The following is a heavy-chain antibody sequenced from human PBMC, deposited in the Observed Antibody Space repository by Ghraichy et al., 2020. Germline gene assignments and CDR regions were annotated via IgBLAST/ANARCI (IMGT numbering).Heavy chain of an antibody. J-gene: IGHJ4*02. V-gene: IGHV1-18*01. CDR2: ISAYNGNT. D-gene: IGHD3-3*01. Sequence: ASVKVSCKASGYTFTSYGISWVRQAPGQGLEWMGWISAYNGNTNYAQKLQGRVTMTTDTSTSTAYMELRSLRSDDTAVYYCARDQKVYYDFWSGYYALDYWGQGTLVTVSS. CDR1: GYTFTSYG. CDR3: ARDQKVYYDFWSGYYALDY.